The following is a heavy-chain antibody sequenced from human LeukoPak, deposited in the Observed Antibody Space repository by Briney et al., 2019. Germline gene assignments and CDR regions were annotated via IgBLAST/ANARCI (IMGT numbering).Heavy chain of an antibody. CDR1: GFTFSSFG. J-gene: IGHJ4*02. D-gene: IGHD5/OR15-5a*01. CDR3: AKGTSTMANRPADN. CDR2: ISNSADRT. Sequence: PGGSLRLSCAASGFTFSSFGMSWVRQVPGKGLEWVLGISNSADRTYYAGHVRGRFTISRDNSKNTVVLQMNSLTVEDSAVYYCAKGTSTMANRPADNWGQGTLVTVSS. V-gene: IGHV3-23*01.